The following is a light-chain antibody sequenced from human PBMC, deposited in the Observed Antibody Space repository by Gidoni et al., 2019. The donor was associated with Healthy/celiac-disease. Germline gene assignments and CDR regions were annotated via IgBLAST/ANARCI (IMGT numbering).Light chain of an antibody. CDR3: SSXTXSSTPVV. Sequence: QSALTQPASVSGSPGQSITISCTGTSSDVGGYNYVSWYQQHPGKAPKLMIYDVSNRPSGVSNRFSGSKSGNTASLTISGLQAEDEADYYCSSXTXSSTPVVFG. V-gene: IGLV2-14*01. CDR2: DVS. CDR1: SSDVGGYNY. J-gene: IGLJ2*01.